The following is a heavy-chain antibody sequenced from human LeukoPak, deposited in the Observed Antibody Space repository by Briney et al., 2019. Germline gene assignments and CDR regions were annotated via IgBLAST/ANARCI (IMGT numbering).Heavy chain of an antibody. CDR2: MYHSGNT. V-gene: IGHV4-4*02. J-gene: IGHJ4*02. D-gene: IGHD3-10*01. Sequence: SGTLSLTCAVSGGSISSNNWWSWVRQPPGKGLEWIGEMYHSGNTNYNPSLKSRVTISVDTSKNQFSLKLSSVTAADTAVYYCARVWGAPIDYWGQGTLVTVSS. CDR1: GGSISSNNW. CDR3: ARVWGAPIDY.